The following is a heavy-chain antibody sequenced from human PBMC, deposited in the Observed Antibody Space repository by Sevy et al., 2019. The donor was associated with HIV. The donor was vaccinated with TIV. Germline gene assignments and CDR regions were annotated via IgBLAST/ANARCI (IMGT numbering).Heavy chain of an antibody. V-gene: IGHV3-21*01. Sequence: GGSLRLSCAASGFTFSSYSMNWVRQAPGKGLEWVSSIRSSSSYIYYADSVKGRFTISRDNAKNSLYLQMNSLRAEDTAVYYCARGGEDQLLYGYWGQGTLVTVSS. CDR3: ARGGEDQLLYGY. J-gene: IGHJ4*02. CDR2: IRSSSSYI. CDR1: GFTFSSYS. D-gene: IGHD2-2*02.